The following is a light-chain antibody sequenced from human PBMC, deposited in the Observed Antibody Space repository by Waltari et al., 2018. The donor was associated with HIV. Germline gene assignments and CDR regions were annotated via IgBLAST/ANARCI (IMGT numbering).Light chain of an antibody. J-gene: IGKJ2*01. CDR1: QSLDSIHRISY. CDR3: QQYGSSPRT. Sequence: LLTQSPGTLSLSPRQRATLSCRASQSLDSIHRISYLAWYQQKPGQAPRLLIFGASDRATGIPDRFSGRGSGTDFTLTISRLEPEDSGVYYCQQYGSSPRTFGQGTRVEIK. CDR2: GAS. V-gene: IGKV3-20*01.